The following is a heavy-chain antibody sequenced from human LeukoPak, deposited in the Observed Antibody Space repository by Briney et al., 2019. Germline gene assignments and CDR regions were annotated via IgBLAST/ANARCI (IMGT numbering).Heavy chain of an antibody. J-gene: IGHJ4*02. D-gene: IGHD2/OR15-2a*01. V-gene: IGHV4-59*01. CDR2: IYYSGST. Sequence: PLGTLSLTCAVSGGSISSYYRSWIRQPPGKGLEWIGYIYYSGSTNYNPTPKRGVTTSVDTSKIQFSLKLSSVAAADTAVYYCARLGTTGNDYWGQGTLVTVSS. CDR1: GGSISSYY. CDR3: ARLGTTGNDY.